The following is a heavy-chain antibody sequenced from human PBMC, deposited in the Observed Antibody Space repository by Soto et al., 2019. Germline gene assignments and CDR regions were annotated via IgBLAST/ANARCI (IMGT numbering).Heavy chain of an antibody. CDR3: AHRPVLRDFNY. D-gene: IGHD3-3*01. J-gene: IGHJ4*02. Sequence: QITLKESGPTLVKPTQTLTLTCTFSGFSLSTSGVGVGWIRQPPGKALEWLALIYWDDNKRYSPSLKSRLTITKDTSKNQVVLTMTNMAPVDTATYYCAHRPVLRDFNYWGQGTLVTVSS. V-gene: IGHV2-5*02. CDR2: IYWDDNK. CDR1: GFSLSTSGVG.